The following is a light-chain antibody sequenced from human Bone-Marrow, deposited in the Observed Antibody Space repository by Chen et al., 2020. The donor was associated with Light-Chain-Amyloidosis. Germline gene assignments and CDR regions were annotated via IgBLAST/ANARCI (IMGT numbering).Light chain of an antibody. V-gene: IGLV3-21*02. CDR1: NIGSTS. Sequence: SYVLTQPSSVSVAPGQTATIACGGNNIGSTSVHWYQQTPGQAPLLVVYDDSDRPSGIPERLSGSNSGNTATRTSSRGEARDGADYYCQVWDRSSDRPVFGGGTKLPVL. CDR2: DDS. CDR3: QVWDRSSDRPV. J-gene: IGLJ3*02.